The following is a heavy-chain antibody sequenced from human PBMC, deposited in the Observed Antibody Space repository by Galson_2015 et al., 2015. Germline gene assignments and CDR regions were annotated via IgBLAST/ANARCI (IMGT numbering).Heavy chain of an antibody. V-gene: IGHV3-9*01. CDR2: ISWNSGSI. D-gene: IGHD2-8*01. J-gene: IGHJ3*02. Sequence: SLRLSCAASGFTFDDYAMHWVRQAPGKGLEWVSGISWNSGSIGYADSVKGRFTISRDNAKNSLYLQMNSLRAEDTALYYCAKVLMVYAQTDAFDIWGQGTMVTVSS. CDR1: GFTFDDYA. CDR3: AKVLMVYAQTDAFDI.